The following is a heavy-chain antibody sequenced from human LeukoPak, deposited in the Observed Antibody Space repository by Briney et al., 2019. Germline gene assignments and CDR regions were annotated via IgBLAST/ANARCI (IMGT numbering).Heavy chain of an antibody. Sequence: SETLSLTCAVYGGSFSGYYWSWIRQPPGKGLEWIGEINHSGSTNYNPSLKSRVTISVDTSKNQFSLKLSSVTAAGTAVYYCARDLCSSTSCYGALNWFDPWGQGTLVTVSS. CDR2: INHSGST. D-gene: IGHD2-2*01. J-gene: IGHJ5*02. CDR3: ARDLCSSTSCYGALNWFDP. V-gene: IGHV4-34*01. CDR1: GGSFSGYY.